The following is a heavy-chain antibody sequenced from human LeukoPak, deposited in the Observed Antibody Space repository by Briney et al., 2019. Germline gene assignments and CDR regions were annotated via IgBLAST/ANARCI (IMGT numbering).Heavy chain of an antibody. J-gene: IGHJ4*02. CDR1: GFTFSSYE. V-gene: IGHV3-48*03. D-gene: IGHD6-13*01. CDR2: ISSSGSTI. Sequence: PGGSLRLSCAASGFTFSSYEMNWVRQAPGKGLEWVSYISSSGSTIYYADYVKGRFTISRDHAKNSLYLQMNSLRAENTAVYYCARDWWRAAGGMDYWGQGTLVTVSS. CDR3: ARDWWRAAGGMDY.